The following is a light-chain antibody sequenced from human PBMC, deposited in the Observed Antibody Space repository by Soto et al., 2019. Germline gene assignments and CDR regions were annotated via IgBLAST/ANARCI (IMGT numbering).Light chain of an antibody. CDR3: QQYNSWPPET. CDR2: GAS. Sequence: EIVMTQSPSTLSVSPGEGATLSCRASQSISTTVAWYQQKPGQAPRLLIYGASTRATGIPVRFTGSGSGTEFTLIISSLQSEDFAVYYCQQYNSWPPETFGPGTKVDIK. V-gene: IGKV3-15*01. CDR1: QSISTT. J-gene: IGKJ3*01.